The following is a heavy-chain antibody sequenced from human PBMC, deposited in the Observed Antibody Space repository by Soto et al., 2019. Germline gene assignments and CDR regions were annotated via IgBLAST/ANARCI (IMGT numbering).Heavy chain of an antibody. CDR1: AYTFTGYY. CDR3: ARGTIVVDTDKAILYNYYGMDV. J-gene: IGHJ6*02. CDR2: INPNSGDT. Sequence: ASVKVSCKASAYTFTGYYMHWVRQAPGQGLEWMGWINPNSGDTNYAQKFQGRVTMTRDTSISTAYMELSRLRSDDTAVYYCARGTIVVDTDKAILYNYYGMDVWGQGTTVTVYS. V-gene: IGHV1-2*02. D-gene: IGHD5-12*01.